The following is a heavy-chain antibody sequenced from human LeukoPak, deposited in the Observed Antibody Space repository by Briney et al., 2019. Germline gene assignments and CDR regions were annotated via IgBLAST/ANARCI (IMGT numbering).Heavy chain of an antibody. Sequence: SETLSLTCTVSGGSVSSGSYYWSWIRQPPGKGLERIGYIYYSGSTNYNPSLKSRVTISVDTSKNQFSLKLSSVTAADTAVYYCARSPVAAGSTLGNYWGQGTLVTVSS. D-gene: IGHD6-13*01. J-gene: IGHJ4*02. V-gene: IGHV4-61*01. CDR1: GGSVSSGSYY. CDR3: ARSPVAAGSTLGNY. CDR2: IYYSGST.